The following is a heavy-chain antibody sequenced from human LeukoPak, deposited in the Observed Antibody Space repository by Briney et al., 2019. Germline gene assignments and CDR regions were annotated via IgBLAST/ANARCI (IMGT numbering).Heavy chain of an antibody. CDR1: GGSISSGGYY. D-gene: IGHD4-17*01. CDR3: ARRGHGDYFDY. V-gene: IGHV4-31*03. Sequence: SETLSLTCTVSGGSISSGGYYWSWIRQHPGKGLEWIGYIYYSGSTYYNPSLKSRVTISVDTSKNQFSLKLSSVTAADTAVYYCARRGHGDYFDYWGQGTLVTVSS. J-gene: IGHJ4*02. CDR2: IYYSGST.